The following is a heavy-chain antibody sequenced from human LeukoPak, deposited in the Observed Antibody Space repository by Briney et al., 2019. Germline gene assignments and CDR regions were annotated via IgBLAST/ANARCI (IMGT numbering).Heavy chain of an antibody. D-gene: IGHD3-22*01. Sequence: SVKVSCKASGGTFSSYAISWVRQAPGQGLEWMGRIIPIFGTANYAQKFQGRVTITTDEYTSTAYMELSSLRSEDTAVYYCARENYYDSSGYYLDYWGQGTLVTVSS. V-gene: IGHV1-69*05. CDR2: IIPIFGTA. J-gene: IGHJ4*02. CDR1: GGTFSSYA. CDR3: ARENYYDSSGYYLDY.